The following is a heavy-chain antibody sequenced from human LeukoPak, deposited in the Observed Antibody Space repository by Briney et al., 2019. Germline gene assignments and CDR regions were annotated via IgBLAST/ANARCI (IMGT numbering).Heavy chain of an antibody. Sequence: PGGSLRLSCAASGFTVSSNYMSWVRQAPGKGVEWVSLIYSDGSTYYADSVKGRFTISRENSKNTLSLQMNSLRAEDTAVYYCARGYNDNSVFDYWGQGTVVTVSS. CDR3: ARGYNDNSVFDY. D-gene: IGHD3-22*01. J-gene: IGHJ4*02. CDR2: IYSDGST. V-gene: IGHV3-66*01. CDR1: GFTVSSNY.